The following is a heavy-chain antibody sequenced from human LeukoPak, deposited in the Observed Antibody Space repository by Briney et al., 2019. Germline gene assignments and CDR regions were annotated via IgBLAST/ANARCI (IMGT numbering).Heavy chain of an antibody. V-gene: IGHV4-38-2*02. Sequence: SETLSLTCTVSGYSISSGYYWGWIRQPPGKGLEWIGSGSTYYNPSLKSRVTISVDTSKNQFSLKLSSVTAADTAVYYCARDSDTPLSSGWDYWGQGTLVTVSS. D-gene: IGHD6-19*01. J-gene: IGHJ4*02. CDR1: GYSISSGYY. CDR3: ARDSDTPLSSGWDY. CDR2: SGST.